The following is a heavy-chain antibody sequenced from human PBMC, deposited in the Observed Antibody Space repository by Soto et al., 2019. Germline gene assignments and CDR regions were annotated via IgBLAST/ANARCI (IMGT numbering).Heavy chain of an antibody. CDR3: AREGNLGRWLQPLDF. Sequence: PSETLSLTCTVSGDSISAYSWSWVRQPPGKGLEWIGNIHYNGNTKYNPSLKSRVTMSLDTSKNQFSLRLISVTAADTAKYFCAREGNLGRWLQPLDFWGQGTLVTSPQ. D-gene: IGHD5-12*01. J-gene: IGHJ4*02. V-gene: IGHV4-59*01. CDR1: GDSISAYS. CDR2: IHYNGNT.